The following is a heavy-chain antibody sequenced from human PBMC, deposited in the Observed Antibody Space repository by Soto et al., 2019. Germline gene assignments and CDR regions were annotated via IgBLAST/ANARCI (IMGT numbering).Heavy chain of an antibody. V-gene: IGHV3-23*01. CDR1: GFTFSSYT. D-gene: IGHD1-26*01. CDR3: AKRRVGATYFDY. J-gene: IGHJ4*02. CDR2: ISGSGGST. Sequence: PGGSLRLSCAASGFTFSSYTMHWVRQTPGKGLEWVSAISGSGGSTYYADSVKGRFTISRDNSKNTLYLQMNSLRAEDTAVYYCAKRRVGATYFDYWGQGTLVTVSS.